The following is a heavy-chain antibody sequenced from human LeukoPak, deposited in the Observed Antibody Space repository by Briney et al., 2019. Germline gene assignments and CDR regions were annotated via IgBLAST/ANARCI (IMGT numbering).Heavy chain of an antibody. CDR2: ISYDGNNK. V-gene: IGHV3-30*18. CDR3: AKYQRQWLPKGGFDY. D-gene: IGHD6-19*01. Sequence: GGSLRLSCAASGFTFSSYGMHWVRQAPGKGLEWVAVISYDGNNKYYADSVKGRLTISRDNSKNTLYLQMDNLRAEDTAVYYCAKYQRQWLPKGGFDYWGQGTLVTVSS. CDR1: GFTFSSYG. J-gene: IGHJ4*02.